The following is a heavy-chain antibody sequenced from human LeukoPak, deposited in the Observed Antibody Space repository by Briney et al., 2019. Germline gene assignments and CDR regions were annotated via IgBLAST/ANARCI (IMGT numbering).Heavy chain of an antibody. CDR3: ARTGIVATILVFDY. V-gene: IGHV1-46*01. D-gene: IGHD5-12*01. CDR2: INPSGGST. J-gene: IGHJ4*02. CDR1: GDTFTSYY. Sequence: GASVKVSCKASGDTFTSYYMHWVRQAPGQGLEWMGIINPSGGSTSYAQKFQGRVTMTRDMSTSTVCMELSSLRSEDTAVYYCARTGIVATILVFDYWGQGTLVTVSS.